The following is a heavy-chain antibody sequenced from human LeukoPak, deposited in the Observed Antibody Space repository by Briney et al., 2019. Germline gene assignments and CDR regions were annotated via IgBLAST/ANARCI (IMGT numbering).Heavy chain of an antibody. J-gene: IGHJ4*02. CDR1: GFTFSSYA. V-gene: IGHV3-23*01. CDR3: AKDVGFGELFVSAFDY. D-gene: IGHD3-10*01. CDR2: ISGSGGST. Sequence: GGSLRLSCAASGFTFSSYAMSWVRQAPGKGLEWVSAISGSGGSTYYADSVKGRFTISRDNSKNTLYLQMNSLRAEDTAVYYCAKDVGFGELFVSAFDYWGQGTLVTVSS.